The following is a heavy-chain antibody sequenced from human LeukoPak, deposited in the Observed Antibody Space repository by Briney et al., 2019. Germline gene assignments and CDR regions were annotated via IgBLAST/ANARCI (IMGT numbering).Heavy chain of an antibody. J-gene: IGHJ4*02. V-gene: IGHV1-2*02. D-gene: IGHD5-18*01. Sequence: ASVKVSCKASGYSFTGYYMHWVRQAPGQGLESMGWINPNSGGTKYAQKFKGRVTMTRDTSISTAYMELSRLRSDDTAVYYCARVDTAMVAGGGDYWGQGTLVTVSS. CDR1: GYSFTGYY. CDR2: INPNSGGT. CDR3: ARVDTAMVAGGGDY.